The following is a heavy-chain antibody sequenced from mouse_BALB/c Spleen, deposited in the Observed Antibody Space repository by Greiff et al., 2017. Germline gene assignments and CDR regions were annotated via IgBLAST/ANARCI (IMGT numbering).Heavy chain of an antibody. CDR3: ARGDYYGDY. CDR1: GYAFSSSW. Sequence: VQLQESGPELVKPGASVKISCKASGYAFSSSWMNWVKQRPGQGLEWIGRIYPGDGDTNYNGKFKGKATLTADKSSSTAYMQLSSLTSVDSAVYFCARGDYYGDYWGQETSVTVSS. V-gene: IGHV1-82*01. CDR2: IYPGDGDT. D-gene: IGHD1-2*01. J-gene: IGHJ4*01.